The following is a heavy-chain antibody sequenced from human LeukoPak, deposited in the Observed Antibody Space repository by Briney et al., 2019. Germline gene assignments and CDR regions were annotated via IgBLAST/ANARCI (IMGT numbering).Heavy chain of an antibody. CDR1: GYTFTSYD. V-gene: IGHV1-8*01. J-gene: IGHJ5*02. D-gene: IGHD6-13*01. CDR3: ARVGSEVGWYSSSWYWFDP. Sequence: ASVKVSCKASGYTFTSYDINWVRQATGQGLEWMGWMDPNSGNTGYAQKFQGRATMTRNTSISTAYMELSSLRSEDTAVYYCARVGSEVGWYSSSWYWFDPWSQGTLVTVSS. CDR2: MDPNSGNT.